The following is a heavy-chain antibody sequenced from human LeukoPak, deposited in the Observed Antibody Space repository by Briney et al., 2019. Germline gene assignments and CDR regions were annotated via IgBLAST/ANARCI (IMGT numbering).Heavy chain of an antibody. J-gene: IGHJ4*02. CDR3: AKAPEAECYDSLTGYCSAFDY. V-gene: IGHV3-23*01. Sequence: GGSLRLSCAASGFTFSSFAMSWVRQAPGRGLEWFSAFSGIGGSTYYADSVKGRFTISRDNSKNTLYLQMNSLRAEDTDVYYCAKAPEAECYDSLTGYCSAFDYWGQGTLVTVSS. CDR2: FSGIGGST. CDR1: GFTFSSFA. D-gene: IGHD3-9*01.